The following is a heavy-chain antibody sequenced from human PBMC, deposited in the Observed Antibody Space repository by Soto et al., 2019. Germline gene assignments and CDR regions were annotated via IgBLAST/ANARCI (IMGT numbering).Heavy chain of an antibody. V-gene: IGHV3-30*18. D-gene: IGHD5-12*01. CDR3: AKGRGGSKTAGFDY. J-gene: IGHJ4*02. CDR2: ISYDGSNK. Sequence: GGSLRLSCAASGFTFSSYGMHWVRQAPGKGLEWVAVISYDGSNKYYADSVKGRFTISRDNSKNTLYLQMNSLRAEDTAVYYCAKGRGGSKTAGFDYWGQGTLVTGLL. CDR1: GFTFSSYG.